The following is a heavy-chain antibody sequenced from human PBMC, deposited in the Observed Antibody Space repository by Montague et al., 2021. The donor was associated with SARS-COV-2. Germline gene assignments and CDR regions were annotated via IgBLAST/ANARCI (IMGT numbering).Heavy chain of an antibody. J-gene: IGHJ6*02. CDR2: IWYDGSNK. Sequence: SLRLSCAASGFTFSSYGIHWVRQAPGKGLEWVAVIWYDGSNKYYADSVKGRFTISRDNSKNTLYLQMNSLRAEDTAVYYCARVLCYYGMDVWGQGTTVTVSS. CDR1: GFTFSSYG. D-gene: IGHD3-16*01. CDR3: ARVLCYYGMDV. V-gene: IGHV3-33*01.